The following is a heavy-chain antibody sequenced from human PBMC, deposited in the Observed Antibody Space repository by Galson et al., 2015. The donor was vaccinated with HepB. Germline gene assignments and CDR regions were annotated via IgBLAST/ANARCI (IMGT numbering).Heavy chain of an antibody. V-gene: IGHV5-51*03. CDR2: IYPGDSDA. CDR3: AEDGRGAESGSGTGFDD. Sequence: QSGAEVKKPGESLKISCQGSGYRFTNYWIGWVRQMPGKGLEYMAIIYPGDSDARYSPSFQGQVTISVDKSISTAYLQWSSLKASDPAMDYCAEDGRGAESGSGTGFDDWGQGTLVTVSS. CDR1: GYRFTNYW. J-gene: IGHJ4*02. D-gene: IGHD3-10*01.